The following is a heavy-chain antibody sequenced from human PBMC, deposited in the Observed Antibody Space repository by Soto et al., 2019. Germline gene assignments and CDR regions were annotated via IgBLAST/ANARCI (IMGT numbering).Heavy chain of an antibody. CDR2: ISGSGGST. Sequence: GGSLRLSCAASGFTFSSYAMSWVRQAPGKGLEWVSAISGSGGSTYYADSVKGRFTISRDNSKNTLYLQMNSLRAEDTAVYYYAKEIYCSGGSCYPLYDYWGQGTLVTVSS. CDR1: GFTFSSYA. CDR3: AKEIYCSGGSCYPLYDY. D-gene: IGHD2-15*01. V-gene: IGHV3-23*01. J-gene: IGHJ4*02.